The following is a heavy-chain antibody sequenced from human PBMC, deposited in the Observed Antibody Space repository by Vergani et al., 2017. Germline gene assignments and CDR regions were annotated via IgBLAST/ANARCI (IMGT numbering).Heavy chain of an antibody. V-gene: IGHV3-23*04. Sequence: VQLVESGGDLVQPGGSLRLSCAASGFTFIMHAMSWVRQAPGKGLEWVSTLSASDRRTHYADSVKGRFTISRDISKNTLFLHMNSLRPEDTAVYYCAKVGRSEVAGTFGAFDIGGQGTMVTVSS. D-gene: IGHD6-19*01. CDR3: AKVGRSEVAGTFGAFDI. CDR2: LSASDRRT. CDR1: GFTFIMHA. J-gene: IGHJ3*02.